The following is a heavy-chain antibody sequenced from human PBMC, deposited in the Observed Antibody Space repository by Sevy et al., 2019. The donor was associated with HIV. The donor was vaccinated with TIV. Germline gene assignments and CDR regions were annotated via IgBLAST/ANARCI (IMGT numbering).Heavy chain of an antibody. CDR1: GFTLSDSW. CDR3: ARAVGKDGAY. V-gene: IGHV3-7*03. D-gene: IGHD2-8*01. CDR2: INQDGSVI. J-gene: IGHJ4*02. Sequence: GGSLRLSCTASGFTLSDSWMHWVRQAPGKGLEWLANINQDGSVIYYADSVKGRFTISRDNSRNSVFLQISSLRAGDTATYYCARAVGKDGAYWGQGTLVTVSS.